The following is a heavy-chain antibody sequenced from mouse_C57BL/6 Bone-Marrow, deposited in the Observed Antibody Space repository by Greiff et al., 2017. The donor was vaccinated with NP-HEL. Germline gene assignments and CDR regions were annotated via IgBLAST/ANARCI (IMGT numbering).Heavy chain of an antibody. CDR2: ISNLAYSI. V-gene: IGHV5-15*01. CDR1: GFTFSDYG. D-gene: IGHD1-1*01. CDR3: ARQYYYGTWYFDV. J-gene: IGHJ1*03. Sequence: EVHLVESGGGLVQPGGSLKLSCAASGFTFSDYGMAWVRQAPRKGPEWVAFISNLAYSIYYADTVTGRFTISRENAKNTLYLEMSSLRSEDTAMYYCARQYYYGTWYFDVWGTGTTVTVSS.